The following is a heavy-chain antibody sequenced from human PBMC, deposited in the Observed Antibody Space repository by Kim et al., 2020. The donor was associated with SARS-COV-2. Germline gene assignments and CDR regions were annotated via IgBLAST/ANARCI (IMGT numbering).Heavy chain of an antibody. CDR3: ARDLPQADP. J-gene: IGHJ5*02. V-gene: IGHV1-69*04. CDR2: GIA. Sequence: GIANYAQKFQGRVTITADKSTSTAYMELSSLRSEDTAVYYCARDLPQADPWGQGTLVTVSS.